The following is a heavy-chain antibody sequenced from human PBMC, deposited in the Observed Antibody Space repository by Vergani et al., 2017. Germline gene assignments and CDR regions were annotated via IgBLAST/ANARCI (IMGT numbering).Heavy chain of an antibody. J-gene: IGHJ4*02. V-gene: IGHV3-30*03. CDR2: ISKDGTHD. Sequence: QVSLVESGGGVVQPGRSLTLTCSASGFGFKNFAMHWVRQAPAKGLECVATISKDGTHDYYEPSVWGRFAVSRDNFKNTMYLQMDWLTTDDTAVYFCARYVTDIFVSSSDYSHLLYYWGQGILVTVSS. D-gene: IGHD3-22*01. CDR3: ARYVTDIFVSSSDYSHLLYY. CDR1: GFGFKNFA.